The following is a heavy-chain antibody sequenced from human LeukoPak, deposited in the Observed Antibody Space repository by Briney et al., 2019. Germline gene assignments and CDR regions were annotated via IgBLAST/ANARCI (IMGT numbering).Heavy chain of an antibody. CDR2: INPNSGGT. Sequence: ASVMGSCKDFGDTVTCYYRQWVPQAPGQGLKWMGWINPNSGGTNYAQKFQGRVTMTRDTSISTAYMELSRLRSDDTAVYYCARVKRRSYYDSYGYWGQGTLVTVSS. CDR1: GDTVTCYY. V-gene: IGHV1-2*02. CDR3: ARVKRRSYYDSYGY. J-gene: IGHJ4*02. D-gene: IGHD3-22*01.